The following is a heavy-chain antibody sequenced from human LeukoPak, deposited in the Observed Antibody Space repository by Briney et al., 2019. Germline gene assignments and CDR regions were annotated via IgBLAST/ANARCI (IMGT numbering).Heavy chain of an antibody. CDR2: IIPIFGTA. CDR1: GGTFSSYA. D-gene: IGHD6-13*01. Sequence: ASVKVSCKASGGTFSSYAISWVRQAPGQGLEWMGGIIPIFGTANYAQKFQGRVTITADESTSTAYMELSRLRSDDTAVYYCARKGSPSSSWYYYYYYYYMDVWGKGTTVTVSS. V-gene: IGHV1-69*13. CDR3: ARKGSPSSSWYYYYYYYYMDV. J-gene: IGHJ6*03.